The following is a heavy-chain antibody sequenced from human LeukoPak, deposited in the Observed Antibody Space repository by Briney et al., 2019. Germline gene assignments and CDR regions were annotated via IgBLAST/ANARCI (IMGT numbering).Heavy chain of an antibody. CDR2: IRSKAYGGTT. D-gene: IGHD3-3*01. CDR3: TRGRGDFWSGYYQAHYYMDV. CDR1: GFTFSNYW. V-gene: IGHV3-49*04. Sequence: GGSLRLSCAASGFTFSNYWLSWVRQAPGKGLEWVGFIRSKAYGGTTEYAASVKGRFTISRDDSKSIAYLQMNSLKTEDTAVYYCTRGRGDFWSGYYQAHYYMDVWGKGTTVTVSS. J-gene: IGHJ6*03.